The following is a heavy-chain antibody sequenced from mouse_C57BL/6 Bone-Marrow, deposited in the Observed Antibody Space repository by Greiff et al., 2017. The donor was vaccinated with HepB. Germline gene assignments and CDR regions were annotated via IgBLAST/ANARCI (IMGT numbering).Heavy chain of an antibody. V-gene: IGHV1-15*01. D-gene: IGHD1-1*01. CDR2: IEPETGGT. CDR3: TRAEVPYYYGSRGFDY. J-gene: IGHJ2*01. Sequence: VKLQESGAELVRPGASVTLSCKASGYTFTDYEMHWVKQTPVPGLEWIGAIEPETGGTAYNQKFKGKAILTADKSSSTAYMELRSLTSEDSAVYYCTRAEVPYYYGSRGFDYWGQGTTLTVSS. CDR1: GYTFTDYE.